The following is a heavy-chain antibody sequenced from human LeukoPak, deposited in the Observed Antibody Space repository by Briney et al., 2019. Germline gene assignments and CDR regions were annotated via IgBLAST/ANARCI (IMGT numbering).Heavy chain of an antibody. CDR1: GFSFSSYA. CDR2: ISYDGSNK. J-gene: IGHJ4*02. CDR3: ARGGAEGWLGLDY. V-gene: IGHV3-30*04. Sequence: PGRSLRLSCAASGFSFSSYAMFWVRQAPGKGLEGVAVISYDGSNKYYADSVKGRFPISRDNSKNTVYLQMNSLRLEDTAVYYCARGGAEGWLGLDYWGLGTLVTVSS. D-gene: IGHD6-19*01.